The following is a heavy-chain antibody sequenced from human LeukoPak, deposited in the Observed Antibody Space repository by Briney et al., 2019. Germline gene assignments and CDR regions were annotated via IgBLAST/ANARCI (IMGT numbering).Heavy chain of an antibody. D-gene: IGHD6-25*01. Sequence: ASVKVSCKASGYTFTSYWIQWVRQAPGQGLEWMGLINPDGGSTAYAHRFQGRVIMTRDTSTSTAYMDLSSLRSEDTAVYYCARDAGGTDAFDIWGQGTMVTVSS. J-gene: IGHJ3*02. CDR2: INPDGGST. CDR3: ARDAGGTDAFDI. CDR1: GYTFTSYW. V-gene: IGHV1-46*01.